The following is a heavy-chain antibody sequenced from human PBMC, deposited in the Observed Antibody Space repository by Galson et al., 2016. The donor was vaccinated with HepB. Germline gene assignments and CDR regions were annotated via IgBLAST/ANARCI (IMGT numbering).Heavy chain of an antibody. CDR1: GFPFDDYA. J-gene: IGHJ4*02. CDR2: TSWDGGST. CDR3: ARSATSGGPAGHLGELLPHYFDH. Sequence: SLRLSCAASGFPFDDYAMHWVRQVPGKGLEWVSGTSWDGGSTAYADFAKGRLTMSRDNAKKSLYLQRNSLRVEEMAVYYCARSATSGGPAGHLGELLPHYFDHWGQGTLVTVSS. V-gene: IGHV3-9*03. D-gene: IGHD3-10*01.